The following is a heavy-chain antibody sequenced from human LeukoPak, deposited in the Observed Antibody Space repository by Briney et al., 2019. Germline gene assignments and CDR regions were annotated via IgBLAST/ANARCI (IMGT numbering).Heavy chain of an antibody. CDR3: ARGPSGYYGSIAVADY. D-gene: IGHD6-19*01. J-gene: IGHJ4*02. V-gene: IGHV3-7*01. CDR1: GFSFNTYT. CDR2: IKQDGSEK. Sequence: GGSLRLSCGASGFSFNTYTMIWVRQAPGKGLEWVANIKQDGSEKYYVDSVKGRFTISRDNAKNSLYLQMNSLRAEDTAVYYCARGPSGYYGSIAVADYWGQGTLVTVSS.